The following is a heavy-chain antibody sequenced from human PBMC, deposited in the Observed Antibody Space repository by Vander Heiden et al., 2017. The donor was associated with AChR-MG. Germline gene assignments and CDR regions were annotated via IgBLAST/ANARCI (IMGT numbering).Heavy chain of an antibody. J-gene: IGHJ4*02. CDR1: GFTFSSDA. CDR3: AKVTVYRSGSYESYFDY. V-gene: IGHV3-23*01. D-gene: IGHD3-10*01. CDR2: ISGSGGST. Sequence: EVQLLESGGGLVQPGGSLRLSCAASGFTFSSDAMSWVRQAPGKGLEWVSAISGSGGSTYYADSVKGRFTISRDNSKNTLYLQMNSLRAEDTAVYYCAKVTVYRSGSYESYFDYWGQGTLVTVSS.